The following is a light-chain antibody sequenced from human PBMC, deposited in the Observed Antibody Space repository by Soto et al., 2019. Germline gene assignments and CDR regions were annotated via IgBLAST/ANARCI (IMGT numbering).Light chain of an antibody. V-gene: IGKV3-20*01. J-gene: IGKJ4*01. Sequence: EIVLTQSPGTLSLSPGERATLSCRASQSVSSSYLAWYQQKPGQAPRLLIYGASSRATGIPDRFSGGGSGTDFTLTISRLEPEDFAVYYCQQYGSLLTFGGGTKVDI. CDR3: QQYGSLLT. CDR2: GAS. CDR1: QSVSSSY.